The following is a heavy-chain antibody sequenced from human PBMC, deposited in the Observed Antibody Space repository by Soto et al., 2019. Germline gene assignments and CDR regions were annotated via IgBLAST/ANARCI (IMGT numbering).Heavy chain of an antibody. Sequence: LRLSYGASGFTVSSYGIDWVRQAPGKGLEWVAVIWYDGSNKYYADSVKGRFTISRDNSKNTLYLQMNSLRAEDTAAYYCARSNDFWSGYPVFDYWGQGTLVTVSS. CDR2: IWYDGSNK. J-gene: IGHJ4*02. CDR1: GFTVSSYG. D-gene: IGHD3-3*01. CDR3: ARSNDFWSGYPVFDY. V-gene: IGHV3-33*01.